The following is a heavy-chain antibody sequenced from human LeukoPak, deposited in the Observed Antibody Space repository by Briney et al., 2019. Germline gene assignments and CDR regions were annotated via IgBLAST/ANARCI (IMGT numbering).Heavy chain of an antibody. D-gene: IGHD5-24*01. Sequence: GGSLRLSCAASGLTFSDYYMSWIRHAPGKGLEWVSYISSSGSTIYYADSVKGRFTISRDNAKNSLYLQMNSLRAEDTAVYYCARDGYNFYYFDYWGQGTLVTVSS. J-gene: IGHJ4*02. CDR3: ARDGYNFYYFDY. CDR1: GLTFSDYY. CDR2: ISSSGSTI. V-gene: IGHV3-11*01.